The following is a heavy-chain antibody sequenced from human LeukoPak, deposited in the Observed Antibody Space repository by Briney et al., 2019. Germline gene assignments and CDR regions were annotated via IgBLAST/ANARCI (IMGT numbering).Heavy chain of an antibody. D-gene: IGHD3-16*01. CDR3: ARVFGPYYFDY. J-gene: IGHJ4*02. CDR1: GGSISSYY. V-gene: IGHV4-59*08. Sequence: SETLSLTCTVSGGSISSYYWSWIRQPPGKGLEWIGYIYYSGSTRYNPSLNSRVTISVDTSKNQFSLKLSSVTAADTAVYYCARVFGPYYFDYWGQGTLVTVSS. CDR2: IYYSGST.